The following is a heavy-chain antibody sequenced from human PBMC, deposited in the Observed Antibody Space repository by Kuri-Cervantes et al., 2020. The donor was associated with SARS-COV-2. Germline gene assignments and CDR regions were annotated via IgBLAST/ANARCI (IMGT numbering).Heavy chain of an antibody. CDR2: INPNSGGT. CDR3: ARGGWFDP. CDR1: GGTFSSYA. V-gene: IGHV1-2*04. Sequence: ASVKVSCKASGGTFSSYAISWVRQAPGQGLEWMGWINPNSGGTNYAQKFQGWVTMTRDTSISTAYMELSRLRSDDTAVYYCARGGWFDPWGQGTRVTVSS. J-gene: IGHJ5*02.